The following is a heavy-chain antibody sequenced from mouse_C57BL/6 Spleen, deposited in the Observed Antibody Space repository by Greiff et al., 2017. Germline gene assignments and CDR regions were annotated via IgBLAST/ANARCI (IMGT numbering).Heavy chain of an antibody. J-gene: IGHJ2*01. CDR2: IDPEDGDT. Sequence: VQLQQSGAELVRPGASVKLSCTASGFNIKDYYMHWVKQRPEQGLEWIGRIDPEDGDTEYAPKFQGKATITADTSSNTAYLQLSSLTSEDTAVYYCTTFYYGNYFDYWGQGTTLTVSS. D-gene: IGHD2-1*01. CDR3: TTFYYGNYFDY. V-gene: IGHV14-1*01. CDR1: GFNIKDYY.